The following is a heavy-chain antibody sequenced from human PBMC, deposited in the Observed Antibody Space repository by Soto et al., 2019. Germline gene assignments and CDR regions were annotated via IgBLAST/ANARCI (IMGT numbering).Heavy chain of an antibody. D-gene: IGHD6-19*01. CDR3: SRDKVVAGKGYFDL. V-gene: IGHV3-48*02. J-gene: IGHJ2*01. CDR2: ISSSSSTI. CDR1: GFTFSSYS. Sequence: EVQLVESGGGLVQPGGSLRLSCAASGFTFSSYSMNWVRQAPGKGLEWVSYISSSSSTIYYADSVKGRFTISRDNAKNSLYLQMKSLRDENTAVYYCSRDKVVAGKGYFDLWGRGTLVTVSS.